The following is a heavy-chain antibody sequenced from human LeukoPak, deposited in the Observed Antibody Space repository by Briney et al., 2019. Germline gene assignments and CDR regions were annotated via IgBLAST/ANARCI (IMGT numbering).Heavy chain of an antibody. V-gene: IGHV4-59*02. CDR2: IYHSGST. D-gene: IGHD6-13*01. CDR1: GDSVSSFY. Sequence: PSETLSLTCTVSGDSVSSFYWSWIRQPPGKGLEWIGEIYHSGSTNYNPSLKSRVTISVDKSKNQFSLKLSSVTAADTAVYYCARSAYSSSWYGGYDYWGQGTLVTVSS. CDR3: ARSAYSSSWYGGYDY. J-gene: IGHJ4*02.